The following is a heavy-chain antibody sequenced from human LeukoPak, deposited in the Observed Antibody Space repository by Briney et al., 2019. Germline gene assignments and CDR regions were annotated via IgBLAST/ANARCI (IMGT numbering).Heavy chain of an antibody. D-gene: IGHD3-22*01. CDR1: GGTFSIYA. Sequence: GSSVKVSCKASGGTFSIYAISWVRRAPGQGLEWMGRIIPILGIANYAQKFQGRVTITADKSTSTAYMELSSLRSEDTAVYYCARDTYYYDSSGPMGRAFDIWGQGTMVTVSS. V-gene: IGHV1-69*04. J-gene: IGHJ3*02. CDR2: IIPILGIA. CDR3: ARDTYYYDSSGPMGRAFDI.